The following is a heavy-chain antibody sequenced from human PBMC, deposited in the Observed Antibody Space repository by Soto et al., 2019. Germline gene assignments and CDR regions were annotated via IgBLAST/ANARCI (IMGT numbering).Heavy chain of an antibody. CDR2: ISGSGGST. D-gene: IGHD6-13*01. V-gene: IGHV3-23*01. J-gene: IGHJ3*02. Sequence: EVQLLESGGGLVQPGGSLRLSCAASGFTFSSYAMSWVRQAPGKGLEWVSAISGSGGSTYYADSVKGRFTISRDNSKNTLYLQMNSLRAEDTAVYYCAKGGYSSSWSRGRDAFDIWGQGTMVTVSS. CDR1: GFTFSSYA. CDR3: AKGGYSSSWSRGRDAFDI.